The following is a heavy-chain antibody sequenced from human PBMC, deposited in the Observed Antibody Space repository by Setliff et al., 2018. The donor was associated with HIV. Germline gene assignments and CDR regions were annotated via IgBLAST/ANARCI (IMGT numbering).Heavy chain of an antibody. CDR2: IYWDDDK. J-gene: IGHJ3*02. D-gene: IGHD3-10*01. Sequence: PTLVNPTQTLTLTCTFSGFSLSTSGVGVGWIRQPPGKALEWLALIYWDDDKRYSPSLKSRLTITKDTSKNQVVLTMTNMDPVDTATYYCAGLLWFGESPPGAFDIWGQGTMVTVSS. V-gene: IGHV2-5*02. CDR3: AGLLWFGESPPGAFDI. CDR1: GFSLSTSGVG.